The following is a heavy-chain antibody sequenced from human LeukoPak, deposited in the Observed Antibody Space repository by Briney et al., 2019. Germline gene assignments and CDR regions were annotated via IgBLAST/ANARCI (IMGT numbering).Heavy chain of an antibody. Sequence: SQTLSLTRVISGDSVSSISVAWNWIRQSPSRGLEWLGRTYYRSKWYYEYAVSVKSRINISPDTSKNQFSLHLTSVTPEDTAVYYCSLARAEYHYGMDVWGQGTTVTVSS. CDR2: TYYRSKWYY. CDR1: GDSVSSISVA. J-gene: IGHJ6*02. V-gene: IGHV6-1*01. CDR3: SLARAEYHYGMDV.